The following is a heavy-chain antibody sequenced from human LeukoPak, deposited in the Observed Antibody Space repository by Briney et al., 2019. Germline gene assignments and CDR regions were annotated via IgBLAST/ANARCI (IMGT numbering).Heavy chain of an antibody. CDR1: GFTFSSYA. J-gene: IGHJ4*02. V-gene: IGHV3-30-3*01. CDR2: ISYDGSNK. D-gene: IGHD2-15*01. CDR3: ARGAGGSCCPPFDY. Sequence: GGSLRLSCAASGFTFSSYAMHWVRQAPGKGLEWVAVISYDGSNKYYADSVKGRFTISRDNSKNTLYLQMNSLRAEDTAVYYCARGAGGSCCPPFDYWGQGTLVTVSS.